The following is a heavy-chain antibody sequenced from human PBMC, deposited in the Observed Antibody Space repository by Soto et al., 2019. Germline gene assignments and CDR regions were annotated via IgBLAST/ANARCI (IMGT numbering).Heavy chain of an antibody. CDR2: IYSGETT. D-gene: IGHD2-21*02. V-gene: IGHV3-53*01. CDR1: GFNVNSDY. Sequence: EVQLVESGGGLIHPGGSLRLSCAASGFNVNSDYMNWVRQTPGKGLEWVASIYSGETTYYADSVRGRCTISSDKSKNTLYFQRSSLRIEDTAVYYCTRDGRGLGRLSLFEYWGQGVLVTVSS. CDR3: TRDGRGLGRLSLFEY. J-gene: IGHJ4*02.